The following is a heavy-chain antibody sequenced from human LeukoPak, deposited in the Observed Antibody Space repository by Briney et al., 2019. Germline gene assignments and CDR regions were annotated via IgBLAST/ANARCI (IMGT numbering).Heavy chain of an antibody. CDR1: GGSISSYY. CDR2: IYTSGST. Sequence: SETLSLTCTVSGGSISSYYWSWIRQPAGKGLEWIGRIYTSGSTNYNPSLKSRVTMSVDTSKNQFSLKLSSVTAADTAVYYCAGRYFDWLLPNYYYYGMDVWGQGTTVTVSS. CDR3: AGRYFDWLLPNYYYYGMDV. J-gene: IGHJ6*02. V-gene: IGHV4-4*07. D-gene: IGHD3-9*01.